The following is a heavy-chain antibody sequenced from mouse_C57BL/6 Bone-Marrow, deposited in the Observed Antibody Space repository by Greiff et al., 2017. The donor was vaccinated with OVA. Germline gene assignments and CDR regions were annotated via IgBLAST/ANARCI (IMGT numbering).Heavy chain of an antibody. D-gene: IGHD2-1*01. CDR2: IYPGDGDT. J-gene: IGHJ3*01. CDR3: ARDDLLLFAY. Sequence: LQESGPELVKPGASVKISCKASGYAFSSSWMNWVKQRPGKGLEWIGRIYPGDGDTNYNGKFKGKATLTADKSSSTAYMQLSSLTSEDSAVYFCARDDLLLFAYWGQGTLVTVSA. V-gene: IGHV1-82*01. CDR1: GYAFSSSW.